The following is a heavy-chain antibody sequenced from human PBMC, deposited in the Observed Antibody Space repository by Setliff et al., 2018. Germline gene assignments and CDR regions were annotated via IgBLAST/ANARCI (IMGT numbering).Heavy chain of an antibody. V-gene: IGHV4-39*07. J-gene: IGHJ4*01. CDR2: IYHSGSS. CDR3: RFWSGYYKNDF. Sequence: SETLSLTCTVSGGSISSMSYYWGWIRQPPGKGLEWIGSIYHSGSSYYNSSLRSRVTMTVDAARKQLSLKISSMTAADAGVYYCRFWSGYYKNDFWGHGTLVTVSS. D-gene: IGHD6-25*01. CDR1: GGSISSMSYY.